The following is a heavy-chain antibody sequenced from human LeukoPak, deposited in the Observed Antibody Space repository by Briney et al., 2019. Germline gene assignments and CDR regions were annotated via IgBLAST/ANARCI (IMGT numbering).Heavy chain of an antibody. Sequence: GGSLRLSCAASGFTFSSYAMHWVRQAPGKGLEWVAVISYDGSNKYYADSVKGRFTISRDNSKNTLYLQMNSLRAEDTAVYYCAREVGGGTPYDFWSGYSLYYFDYWGQGTLVTVSS. CDR3: AREVGGGTPYDFWSGYSLYYFDY. CDR1: GFTFSSYA. V-gene: IGHV3-30-3*01. D-gene: IGHD3-3*01. J-gene: IGHJ4*02. CDR2: ISYDGSNK.